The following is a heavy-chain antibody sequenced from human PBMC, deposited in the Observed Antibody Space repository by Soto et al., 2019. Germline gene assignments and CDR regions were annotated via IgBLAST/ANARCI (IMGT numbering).Heavy chain of an antibody. CDR1: GYTFTDYW. CDR3: AIHCRNVRYSSVVTDV. V-gene: IGHV5-51*01. D-gene: IGHD2-15*01. CDR2: IYPGDSDT. J-gene: IGHJ6*02. Sequence: GESLKISCKGSGYTFTDYWIGWVRQLPGKGLEWMGIIYPGDSDTRYSPSFQGHVTITVDKSTSTAYLQWNTLKASDTAMYYCAIHCRNVRYSSVVTDVWGQGTTVTVS.